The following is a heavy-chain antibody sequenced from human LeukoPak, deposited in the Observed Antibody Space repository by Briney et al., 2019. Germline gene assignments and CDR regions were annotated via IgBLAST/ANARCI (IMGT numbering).Heavy chain of an antibody. Sequence: ASVEVSCKASGYTFTAYYMHWVRQAPGQGLEWMGWINPNSGVTNHAQKFQGRVTMTRDTSISTVYMELSRLRSDDTAVYYCAREGDGYSGYEAPDYWGQGTLVTISS. CDR3: AREGDGYSGYEAPDY. J-gene: IGHJ4*02. CDR1: GYTFTAYY. D-gene: IGHD5-12*01. V-gene: IGHV1-2*02. CDR2: INPNSGVT.